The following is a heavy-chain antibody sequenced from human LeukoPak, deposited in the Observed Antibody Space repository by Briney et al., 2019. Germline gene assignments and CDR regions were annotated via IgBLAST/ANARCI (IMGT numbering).Heavy chain of an antibody. CDR2: INHSGST. CDR3: ARGRYFDWLYNWFDP. D-gene: IGHD3-9*01. CDR1: GGSFSGYY. Sequence: SETLSLTCAVYGGSFSGYYWSWIRQPPGKGLEWIGEINHSGSTNYNPSLKSRVTISVDTSKNQFSLKLSSVTAADTAVYYCARGRYFDWLYNWFDPWGQGTLVTVSS. J-gene: IGHJ5*02. V-gene: IGHV4-34*01.